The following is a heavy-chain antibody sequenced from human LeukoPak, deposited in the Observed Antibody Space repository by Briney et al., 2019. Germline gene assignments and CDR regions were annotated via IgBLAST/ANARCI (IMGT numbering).Heavy chain of an antibody. CDR1: GFTFGDYA. J-gene: IGHJ3*02. V-gene: IGHV3-49*03. CDR3: TRDGIHSSGWYGAFDI. CDR2: IRSKAYGGTT. Sequence: GGSLRLSCTASGFTFGDYAMSWFRQAPGKGLEWVGFIRSKAYGGTTEYAASVKGRFTISRDDSKSIAYLQMNSLKTEDTAVYYCTRDGIHSSGWYGAFDIWGQGTMVTVSS. D-gene: IGHD6-19*01.